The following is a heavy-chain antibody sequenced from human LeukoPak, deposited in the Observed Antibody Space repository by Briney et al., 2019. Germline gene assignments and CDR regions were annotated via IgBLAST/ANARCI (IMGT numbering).Heavy chain of an antibody. CDR2: IQYDGSKR. CDR3: ARGKELRYLNWLRPHAIDY. Sequence: GGSLTLSCAASRFSFSTFCMHWVRQAPGKGLEWVTFIQYDGSKRSYAESVNGRFTTSRDNSKNTLYLQMNSLRAEDTDVYYCARGKELRYLNWLRPHAIDYWGQGTLVTVS. J-gene: IGHJ4*02. CDR1: RFSFSTFC. D-gene: IGHD3-9*01. V-gene: IGHV3-30*02.